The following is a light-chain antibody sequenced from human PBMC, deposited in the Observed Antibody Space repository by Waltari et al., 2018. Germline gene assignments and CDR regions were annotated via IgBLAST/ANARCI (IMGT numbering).Light chain of an antibody. J-gene: IGKJ3*01. V-gene: IGKV3-20*01. CDR3: QQYGSSPQST. Sequence: EIVLTQSPGTLSLSPGERATLPCRASQSVSSSYLAWYQQKPGQAPRLLTYGASSRATGIPDRFSGSGSGTDFTLTISRLEPEDFAVYYCQQYGSSPQSTFGPGTKVDIK. CDR1: QSVSSSY. CDR2: GAS.